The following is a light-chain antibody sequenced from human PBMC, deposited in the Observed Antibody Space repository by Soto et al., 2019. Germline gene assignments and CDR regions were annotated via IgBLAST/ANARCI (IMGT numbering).Light chain of an antibody. CDR1: SSNIGASYD. Sequence: QSVLTQPPSVSGAPGQRATISCTGSSSNIGASYDVHWYQHLPGTAPKLLIFRNDNRPSGVPDRFSGSKSGTSASLAITGLQADDEADYYCQSYDSRLSGSVFGGGTKLTVL. V-gene: IGLV1-40*01. CDR2: RND. J-gene: IGLJ2*01. CDR3: QSYDSRLSGSV.